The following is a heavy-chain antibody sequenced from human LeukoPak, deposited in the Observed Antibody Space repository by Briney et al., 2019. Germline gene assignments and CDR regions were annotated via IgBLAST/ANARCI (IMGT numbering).Heavy chain of an antibody. D-gene: IGHD3-10*01. CDR1: GFTFSSYS. CDR2: ISSSSSTI. V-gene: IGHV3-48*01. J-gene: IGHJ4*02. CDR3: ARDCRYGPGSYNRGLDY. Sequence: GGSLRLSCAASGFTFSSYSMIWVRQAPGKGLEWVSYISSSSSTIYYADSVKGRFTISRDNAKNSLYLQMNSLRAEDTAVYYCARDCRYGPGSYNRGLDYWGQGTLVTVSS.